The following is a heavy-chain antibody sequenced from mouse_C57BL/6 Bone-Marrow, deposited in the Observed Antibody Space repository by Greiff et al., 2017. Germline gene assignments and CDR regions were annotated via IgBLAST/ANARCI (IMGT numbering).Heavy chain of an antibody. CDR2: ISNGGGST. CDR1: GFTFSDYY. CDR3: ARHGGYYSNFWFAY. D-gene: IGHD2-5*01. V-gene: IGHV5-12*01. J-gene: IGHJ3*01. Sequence: VQLKESGGGLVQPGGSLKLSCAASGFTFSDYYMYWVRQTPEKRLEWVAYISNGGGSTYYPDTVKGRFTISRDNAKNTLYLQMSRLKSEDTAMYYCARHGGYYSNFWFAYWGQGTLVTVSA.